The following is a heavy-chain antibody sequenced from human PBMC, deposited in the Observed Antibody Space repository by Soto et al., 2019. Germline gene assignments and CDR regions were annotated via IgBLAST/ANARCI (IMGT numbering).Heavy chain of an antibody. J-gene: IGHJ6*02. CDR1: GGSFSGYY. Sequence: SETLSLTCAVYGGSFSGYYWSWIRQPPGKGLEWIGEINHSGSTNYNPSLKSRVTISVDTSKNKFSLKLSSVTAADTAVYYCARGSWYYYYYGMDVWGQGTTVTVSS. CDR3: ARGSWYYYYYGMDV. CDR2: INHSGST. V-gene: IGHV4-34*01. D-gene: IGHD6-13*01.